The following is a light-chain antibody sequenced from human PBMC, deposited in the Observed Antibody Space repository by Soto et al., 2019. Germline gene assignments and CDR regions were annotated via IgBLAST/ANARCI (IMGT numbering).Light chain of an antibody. CDR3: QQYYGAPLT. CDR1: QSVLYSSNNKNY. V-gene: IGKV4-1*01. J-gene: IGKJ2*01. Sequence: DIVMTQSPDSLAVSLGERATINCKSSQSVLYSSNNKNYLAWYQQKPGQPPKLLIYWASTRESGVPDRFSGSGSVTDFTLTISSLQAEDVAVYYCQQYYGAPLTFGQGTKLEIK. CDR2: WAS.